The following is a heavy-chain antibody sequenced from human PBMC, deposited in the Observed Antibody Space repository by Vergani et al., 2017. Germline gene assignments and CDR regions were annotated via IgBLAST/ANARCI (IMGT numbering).Heavy chain of an antibody. CDR1: GAYVGSGGYY. CDR2: IYYSGTT. Sequence: QVQLQESGPGLVKASQTLSLTCSVSGAYVGSGGYYWSWVRQRPGMGLDWIGYIYYSGTTYYHPSLESRLTISLDTSENHLSLKLTSVTAADTAVYYCTKGSRGYTGYFFDYWGQGTLATVSS. D-gene: IGHD5-12*01. CDR3: TKGSRGYTGYFFDY. J-gene: IGHJ4*02. V-gene: IGHV4-31*03.